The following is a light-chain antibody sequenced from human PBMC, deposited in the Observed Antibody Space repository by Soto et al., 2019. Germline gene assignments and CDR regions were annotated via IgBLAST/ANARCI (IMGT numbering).Light chain of an antibody. CDR3: GTWDTSLSAVV. CDR1: SSNIGNNY. V-gene: IGLV1-51*02. CDR2: ENN. Sequence: QSALTQPPSVSAAPGQKVTISCSGSSSNIGNNYVSWYQQLPRTAPKLLIYENNKRPLGIPDRFSGSKSGTSATLGITGLQTGDEADYYCGTWDTSLSAVVFGGGTKVTVL. J-gene: IGLJ2*01.